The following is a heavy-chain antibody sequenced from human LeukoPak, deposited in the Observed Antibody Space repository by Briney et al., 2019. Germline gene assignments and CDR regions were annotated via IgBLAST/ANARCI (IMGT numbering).Heavy chain of an antibody. V-gene: IGHV3-7*01. CDR3: ARDPGGDY. CDR1: RFTFSSYW. D-gene: IGHD3-10*01. J-gene: IGHJ4*02. Sequence: GGSLRLSCVASRFTFSSYWMSWVRQAPGKGLEWVANIKQDGSEKYYVDSVKGRFTISRDNAKNSLYLQMNSLRAEDTAVYYCARDPGGDYWGQGTLVTVSS. CDR2: IKQDGSEK.